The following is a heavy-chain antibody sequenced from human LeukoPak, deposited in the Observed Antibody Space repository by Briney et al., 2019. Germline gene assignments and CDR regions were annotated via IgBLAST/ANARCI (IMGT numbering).Heavy chain of an antibody. J-gene: IGHJ4*02. D-gene: IGHD6-19*01. Sequence: SETLSLTCAVYGGSFSGYYWSGIRQPPGKGLEWIGEINHSGSTNYNPSLKSRVTISVDTSKNQFSLKLSSVTAADTAVYYCTRGTSRQWLPLDYWGQGTLVTVSS. V-gene: IGHV4-34*01. CDR3: TRGTSRQWLPLDY. CDR1: GGSFSGYY. CDR2: INHSGST.